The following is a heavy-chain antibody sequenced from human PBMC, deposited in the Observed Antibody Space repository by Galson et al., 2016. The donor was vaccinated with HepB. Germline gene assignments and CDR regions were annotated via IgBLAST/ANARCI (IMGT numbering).Heavy chain of an antibody. D-gene: IGHD1-1*01. CDR2: INAGNGNT. V-gene: IGHV1-3*01. CDR1: GYNFTAYG. Sequence: SVKVSCKASGYNFTAYGIHWVRQAPGQRLEWMGWINAGNGNTKYSQNFQGRVSITRDTSASTVYMELSSLRSEDTAMYYCARRQLTQLTSHYYGLDVWGHGTTVTVSS. CDR3: ARRQLTQLTSHYYGLDV. J-gene: IGHJ6*02.